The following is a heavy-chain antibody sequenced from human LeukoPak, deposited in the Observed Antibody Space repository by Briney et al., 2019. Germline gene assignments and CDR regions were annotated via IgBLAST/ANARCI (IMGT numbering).Heavy chain of an antibody. CDR2: IYNSGST. CDR1: GGSISIYY. V-gene: IGHV4-59*01. Sequence: PSETLSLTCTVSGGSISIYYWSWIRQPPGKGLEWIGYIYNSGSTNYNPSLRSRVTISVDTSKNQFSLKLNSVTAADTAVYYCARWDFYYYGMDVWGQGTTVTVSS. J-gene: IGHJ6*02. CDR3: ARWDFYYYGMDV.